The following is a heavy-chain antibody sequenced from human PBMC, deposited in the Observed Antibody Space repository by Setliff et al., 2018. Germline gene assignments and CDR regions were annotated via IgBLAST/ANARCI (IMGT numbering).Heavy chain of an antibody. V-gene: IGHV4-59*11. J-gene: IGHJ4*02. D-gene: IGHD3-10*01. Sequence: SETLSLTCTVSGASINSHYWSWIRQPPGKGLEWIGLFFYSGDSRYNPSLKSRVTMSVDASRNQFSLKLSSVTAADTAIYYCARDRSYYASGSFTKWFDYWGQGTPVTVSS. CDR3: ARDRSYYASGSFTKWFDY. CDR2: FFYSGDS. CDR1: GASINSHY.